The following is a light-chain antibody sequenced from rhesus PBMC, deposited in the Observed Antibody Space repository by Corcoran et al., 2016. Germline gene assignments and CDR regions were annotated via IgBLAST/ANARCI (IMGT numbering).Light chain of an antibody. CDR3: MQALEFPYS. J-gene: IGKJ2*01. CDR2: AVS. CDR1: QSLLDSDGYTC. Sequence: DIVMTQTPLSLPVTPGEPASIPCRSSQSLLDSDGYTCLDWFLQKPGPFPQLLIYAVSNRVPGVPDRLSGSGSDTDFTLKISRGEAEDVGVYYCMQALEFPYSFGQGTKVEIK. V-gene: IGKV2-90*01.